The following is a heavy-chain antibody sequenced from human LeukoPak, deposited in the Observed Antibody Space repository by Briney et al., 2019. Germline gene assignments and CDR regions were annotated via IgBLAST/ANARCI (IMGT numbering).Heavy chain of an antibody. CDR2: TYSSGST. CDR1: GGSISSYY. V-gene: IGHV4-59*12. J-gene: IGHJ3*02. CDR3: ARGLSYDSSGYYSADAFDI. Sequence: SETLSLTCTVSGGSISSYYWSWIRQPPGKGLEWLGYTYSSGSTNYNPSLKSRVTISVDTSKNQFSLKLSSVTAADTAVYYCARGLSYDSSGYYSADAFDIWGQGTMVTVSS. D-gene: IGHD3-22*01.